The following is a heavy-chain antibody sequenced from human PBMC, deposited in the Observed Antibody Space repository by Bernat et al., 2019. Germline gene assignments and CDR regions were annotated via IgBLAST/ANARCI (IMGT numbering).Heavy chain of an antibody. J-gene: IGHJ4*02. V-gene: IGHV3-23*01. CDR2: ISGSGGST. CDR3: AKDEVPKRRLQVAPGY. D-gene: IGHD2-15*01. CDR1: GFTFSSYA. Sequence: EVQLLESGGGLVQPGGSLRLSCAASGFTFSSYAMSWVRQAPGKGLEWVSSISGSGGSTYYADSVKGRFTISRDNSKNTLYLQMNSLRAEDTAVYYCAKDEVPKRRLQVAPGYWGQGTLVTVSS.